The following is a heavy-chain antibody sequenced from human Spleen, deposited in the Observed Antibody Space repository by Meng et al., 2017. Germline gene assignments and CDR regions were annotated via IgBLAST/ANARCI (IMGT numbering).Heavy chain of an antibody. V-gene: IGHV5-51*01. J-gene: IGHJ4*02. CDR3: ATPGGILTGYAFDY. Sequence: GESLKISCKASGYSFTNYWNGWVRQMPGEGLEWLGVIYPGNSDTRYSPSFQGQVTISAYKSISTAYLHWNSLKATDTAMYYCATPGGILTGYAFDYWGQGTLVTVSS. CDR1: GYSFTNYW. D-gene: IGHD3-9*01. CDR2: IYPGNSDT.